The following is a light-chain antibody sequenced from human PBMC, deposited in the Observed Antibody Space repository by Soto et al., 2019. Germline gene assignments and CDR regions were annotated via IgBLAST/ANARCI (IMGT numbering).Light chain of an antibody. CDR1: SSNIGAGYD. J-gene: IGLJ2*01. V-gene: IGLV1-40*01. Sequence: QSVLTQPPSVSGAPGQRVTISCTGSSSNIGAGYDVHWYQQLPGTAPKLLIYGNSNRPSGVPDRFSGSKSGTSASLAITGLQAEDEADYYCQSYDSGLSYVVFGGGTQLTVL. CDR2: GNS. CDR3: QSYDSGLSYVV.